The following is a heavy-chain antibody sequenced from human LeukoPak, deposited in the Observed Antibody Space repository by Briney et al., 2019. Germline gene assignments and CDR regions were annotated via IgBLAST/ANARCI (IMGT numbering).Heavy chain of an antibody. Sequence: GGSLRFSCTASGFAFDEHGMSWVRQVPGKGLEWVSGINWSGGSTGYADPLRGRFTISRDNATNSLYLQMDSLRAEDTALYYCARAPITSPFYFDYWGQGTLVTVSS. CDR2: INWSGGST. V-gene: IGHV3-20*04. CDR3: ARAPITSPFYFDY. J-gene: IGHJ4*02. CDR1: GFAFDEHG. D-gene: IGHD2-2*01.